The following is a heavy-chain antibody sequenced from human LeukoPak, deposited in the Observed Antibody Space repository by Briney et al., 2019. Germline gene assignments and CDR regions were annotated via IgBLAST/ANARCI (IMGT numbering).Heavy chain of an antibody. CDR1: GFTFDDYA. CDR2: ISSSSSYI. D-gene: IGHD6-13*01. V-gene: IGHV3-21*01. CDR3: AREKGGIAAAGFDY. Sequence: GGSLRLTCAASGFTFDDYAMHWVRQAPGKGLEWVSSISSSSSYIYYADSVKGRFTISRDNAKNSLYLQMNSLRAEDTAVYYCAREKGGIAAAGFDYWGQGTLVTVSS. J-gene: IGHJ4*02.